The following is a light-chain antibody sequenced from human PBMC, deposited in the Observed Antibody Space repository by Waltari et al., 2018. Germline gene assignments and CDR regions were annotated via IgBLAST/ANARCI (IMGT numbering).Light chain of an antibody. CDR2: RNH. Sequence: QSVLTQPPPASGTPGQTAPISCSGSDSHLGPNHVYSFPHLPDTAPKLLIYRNHQRPSGVPDRFSGSKSVTSASLAISGLRSEDEASYYCASWDDNLSGSLFGGGTKLTVL. CDR1: DSHLGPNH. J-gene: IGLJ2*01. V-gene: IGLV1-47*01. CDR3: ASWDDNLSGSL.